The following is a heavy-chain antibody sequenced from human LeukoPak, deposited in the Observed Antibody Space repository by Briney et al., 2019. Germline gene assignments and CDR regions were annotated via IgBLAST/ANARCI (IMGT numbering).Heavy chain of an antibody. CDR1: GGPISSSNYH. CDR3: ARRPLCYWYSVRCYLSCFDH. V-gene: IGHV4-39*01. J-gene: IGHJ5*02. CDR2: IYYSGNI. D-gene: IGHD2-21*01. Sequence: PPETLSLTCTVSGGPISSSNYHWGWIRQPPGKGLEWLGRIYYSGNIYRNPSLGSRLHLSVDTSKGQFSVKLRSVAAADGCVYYCARRPLCYWYSVRCYLSCFDHWGQGTLVTVSS.